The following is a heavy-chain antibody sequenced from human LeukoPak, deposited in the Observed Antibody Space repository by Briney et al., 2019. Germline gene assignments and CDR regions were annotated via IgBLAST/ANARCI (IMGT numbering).Heavy chain of an antibody. CDR3: ATHIVVVPAADLGYGYFDY. CDR1: GYSFTSYW. CDR2: TYPGDSDT. D-gene: IGHD2-2*01. V-gene: IGHV5-51*01. J-gene: IGHJ4*02. Sequence: GESLKISCKGSGYSFTSYWIGWVRQMPGKGLEWMGITYPGDSDTRYSPSFQGQVTISADKSISTAYLQWSSLKASDTDMYYCATHIVVVPAADLGYGYFDYWGQGTLVTVSS.